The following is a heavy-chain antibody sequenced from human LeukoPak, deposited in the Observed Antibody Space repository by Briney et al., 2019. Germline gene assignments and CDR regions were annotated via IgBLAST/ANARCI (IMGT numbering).Heavy chain of an antibody. CDR1: GDSISRSYW. CDR2: IYHSGGT. Sequence: SDTLSLTCAVFGDSISRSYWWGWVRQPPGKGLEWIGEIYHSGGTNYSPSLKSRVTISVDKSKNQFSLRLTSVTAADTAVYYCARAYYSSGWYLTRNWFDPWGQGTLVTVSS. D-gene: IGHD6-19*01. J-gene: IGHJ5*02. V-gene: IGHV4-4*02. CDR3: ARAYYSSGWYLTRNWFDP.